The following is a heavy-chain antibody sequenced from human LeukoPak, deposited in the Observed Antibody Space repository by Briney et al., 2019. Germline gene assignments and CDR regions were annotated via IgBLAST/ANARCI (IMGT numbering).Heavy chain of an antibody. CDR1: GFTFSSYS. J-gene: IGHJ4*02. D-gene: IGHD1-26*01. CDR3: AVEWELRF. Sequence: GGSRRLSCAASGFTFSSYSMNWVRQAPGQGLEWVSYISSSSNTIYYADSVKGRFTISRDNAKNSLYLQMSSLRAEDTAVYYCAVEWELRFWGQGTLVTVSS. V-gene: IGHV3-48*04. CDR2: ISSSSNTI.